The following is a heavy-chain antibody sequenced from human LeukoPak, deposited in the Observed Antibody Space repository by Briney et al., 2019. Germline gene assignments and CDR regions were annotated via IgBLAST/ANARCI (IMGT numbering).Heavy chain of an antibody. Sequence: ASVKVSCKASGYTFTSYYMHWVRQAPGQGLEWMGIINPSGGSTSYAQKFQGRVTMTRDMSTSAVYMELSSLRSEDTAVYYCARVDAYCGGDCYDNWFDPWGQGTLVPVSS. J-gene: IGHJ5*02. V-gene: IGHV1-46*01. D-gene: IGHD2-21*02. CDR3: ARVDAYCGGDCYDNWFDP. CDR1: GYTFTSYY. CDR2: INPSGGST.